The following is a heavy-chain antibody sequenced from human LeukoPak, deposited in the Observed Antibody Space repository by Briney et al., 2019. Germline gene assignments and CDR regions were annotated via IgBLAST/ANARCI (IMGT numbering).Heavy chain of an antibody. CDR1: GYTFAIYG. D-gene: IGHD1-26*01. J-gene: IGHJ3*02. V-gene: IGHV1-18*01. Sequence: ASVRVSCKASGYTFAIYGITWVRQAPGQGLEWMGWISPYNANTNYAQKLQGRVTMTTDTSTSTAYMDLRSLRSDDTAVYYCARDESELRGLGAFDIWGQGTMVTVSS. CDR2: ISPYNANT. CDR3: ARDESELRGLGAFDI.